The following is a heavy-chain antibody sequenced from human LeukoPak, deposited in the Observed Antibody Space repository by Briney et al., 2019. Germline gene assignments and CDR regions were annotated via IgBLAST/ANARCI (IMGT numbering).Heavy chain of an antibody. CDR1: GFTFSSSG. D-gene: IGHD6-19*01. Sequence: GGSLRLSCAASGFTFSSSGMHWVRQAPGTGLEWVAFMSHEGIEKYYADSVKGRFTISRDNSKNTLYLQMNSLRDEDTAVFYCATDRGWFFDNWGQGTLVTVAS. J-gene: IGHJ4*02. CDR3: ATDRGWFFDN. V-gene: IGHV3-30*03. CDR2: MSHEGIEK.